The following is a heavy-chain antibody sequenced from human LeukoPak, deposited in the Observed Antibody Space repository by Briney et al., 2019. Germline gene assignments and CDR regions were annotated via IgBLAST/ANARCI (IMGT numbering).Heavy chain of an antibody. CDR3: AREGYYYDSSGYRNDAFDI. CDR2: IYYSGST. J-gene: IGHJ3*02. Sequence: PSETLSLTCTVSGGSISRYYWSWIRQPPGKGLEWIGYIYYSGSTNYNPSLKSRVTISVDTSKNQFSLKLSSVTAADTAVYYCAREGYYYDSSGYRNDAFDIWGQGTMVTVSS. V-gene: IGHV4-59*01. D-gene: IGHD3-22*01. CDR1: GGSISRYY.